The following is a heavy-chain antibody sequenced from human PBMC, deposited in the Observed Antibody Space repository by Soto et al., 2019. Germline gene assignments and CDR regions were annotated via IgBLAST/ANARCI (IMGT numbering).Heavy chain of an antibody. CDR2: ISDGSRNI. J-gene: IGHJ6*02. V-gene: IGHV3-21*01. CDR3: ARVAYYYYGMDV. Sequence: VLLVESGGGLVQPGGSLRLSCAGSGFSFSTYGMNWVRQAPGKGLEWVSFISDGSRNIYYADSVKGRFTISRDNAKDSLYLQMNSLRAEDTAVYYCARVAYYYYGMDVWGQGTTVTVSS. CDR1: GFSFSTYG.